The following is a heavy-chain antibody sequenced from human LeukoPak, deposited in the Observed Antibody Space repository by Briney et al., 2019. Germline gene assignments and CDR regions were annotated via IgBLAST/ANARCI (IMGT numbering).Heavy chain of an antibody. J-gene: IGHJ4*02. CDR3: AKEWGVIIMTPNFDY. CDR1: GFTFSSYE. Sequence: PGGSLRLSCAASGFTFSSYEMNWVRQAPGKGLEWVSYISSSGSTIYYADSVKGRFTISRDNAKNSLYLQMNSLRAEDTAVYYCAKEWGVIIMTPNFDYWGQGTLVTVSS. CDR2: ISSSGSTI. V-gene: IGHV3-48*03. D-gene: IGHD3-16*02.